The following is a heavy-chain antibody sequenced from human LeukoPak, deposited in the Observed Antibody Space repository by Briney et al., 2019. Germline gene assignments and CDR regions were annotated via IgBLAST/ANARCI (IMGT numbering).Heavy chain of an antibody. CDR2: INSDGSST. CDR3: AREVYSLARPYTIDY. V-gene: IGHV3-74*01. J-gene: IGHJ4*02. Sequence: GGSLRLSCAASGFTFSSYWMHWVRQAPGKGLVWVSRINSDGSSTSYADSVKGRFTISRDNAKNTLYLQMNSLRAEDTAVYYCAREVYSLARPYTIDYWGQGTLVTVSS. D-gene: IGHD1-14*01. CDR1: GFTFSSYW.